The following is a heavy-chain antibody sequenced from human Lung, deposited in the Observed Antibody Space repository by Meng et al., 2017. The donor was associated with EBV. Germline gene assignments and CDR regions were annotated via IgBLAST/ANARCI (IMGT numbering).Heavy chain of an antibody. V-gene: IGHV7-4-1*02. D-gene: IGHD3-22*01. J-gene: IGHJ4*02. CDR2: INTNTGIP. CDR1: GYTFTRYA. CDR3: ARSTYYHDSSGPAFDY. Sequence: QVQLVQSGSELKKPGASVKVSCKASGYTFTRYALNWVRQAPGQGLEWMGWINTNTGIPRYAQGFTGRFVFSLDTSVSTAYLQITNLKSDDTAVYYCARSTYYHDSSGPAFDYWGQGTLVTVSS.